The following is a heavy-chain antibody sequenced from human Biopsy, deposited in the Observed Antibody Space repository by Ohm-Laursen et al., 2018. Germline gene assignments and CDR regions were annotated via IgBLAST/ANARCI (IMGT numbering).Heavy chain of an antibody. V-gene: IGHV1-69*11. Sequence: SVKVSCSAPTGTFNSYGIIWVRQAPGQGLEWMGRIIPILRTTAYAQTFLGRVTITADSPTSTVDMELTSLTSDDTAVYFCAREAIGYQLPCDDWGQGTLVTVSS. CDR1: TGTFNSYG. CDR2: IIPILRTT. D-gene: IGHD2-2*01. CDR3: AREAIGYQLPCDD. J-gene: IGHJ4*02.